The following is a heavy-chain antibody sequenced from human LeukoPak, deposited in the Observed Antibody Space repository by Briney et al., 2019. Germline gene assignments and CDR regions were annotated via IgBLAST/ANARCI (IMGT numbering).Heavy chain of an antibody. Sequence: GGSLRLSCAASGFTFSTYGMPWVRQAPGKGLEWLTFMYDGSHDSYADSVKGRFTISRDNSKNTLYLQMNSLRAEDTAVYYCAKVGFGWYAVDYWSQGTLVTVSS. CDR1: GFTFSTYG. J-gene: IGHJ4*02. D-gene: IGHD6-19*01. CDR3: AKVGFGWYAVDY. CDR2: MYDGSHD. V-gene: IGHV3-30*02.